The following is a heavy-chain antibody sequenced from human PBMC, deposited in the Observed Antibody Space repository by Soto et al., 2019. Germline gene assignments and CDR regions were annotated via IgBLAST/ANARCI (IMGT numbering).Heavy chain of an antibody. J-gene: IGHJ4*02. D-gene: IGHD3-10*01. CDR1: GGSFTEAY. V-gene: IGHV4-34*12. CDR2: VFHAGNT. CDR3: ARQITMARGIDF. Sequence: QVHLQQWGAGLLKPSGTLSLTCTVSGGSFTEAYWSWVRQSPGRGLEWIGEVFHAGNTNYNPSLKSRVTLSLDTAKNQFSLRLTSVTAADSAVYYCARQITMARGIDFWGPGISVSVSS.